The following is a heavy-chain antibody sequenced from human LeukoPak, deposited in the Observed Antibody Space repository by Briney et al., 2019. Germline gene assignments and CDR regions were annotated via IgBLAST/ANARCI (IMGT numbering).Heavy chain of an antibody. CDR3: ARKAYNWNYRFHFDY. J-gene: IGHJ4*02. CDR1: GGSFSGYY. CDR2: INHSGST. V-gene: IGHV4-34*01. D-gene: IGHD1-7*01. Sequence: PETLSLTCAVYGGSFSGYYWSWIRQPPGKGLEWIGEINHSGSTNYNPSLKSRVTISVDTSKNQFSLKLSSVTAADTAVYYCARKAYNWNYRFHFDYWGQGTLVTVSS.